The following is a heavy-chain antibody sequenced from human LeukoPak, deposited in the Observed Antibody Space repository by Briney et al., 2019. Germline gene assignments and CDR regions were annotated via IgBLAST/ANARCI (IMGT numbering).Heavy chain of an antibody. Sequence: ASVKVSCKASGYTFTSYDINWVRQATGQGLEWMGWMNPNNGNTGYAQKFQGRVTMTRNTSISTAYMELSSLRSEDTAVYYCARDLDSSGHYSWLDPWGQGTLVTVSS. CDR1: GYTFTSYD. CDR3: ARDLDSSGHYSWLDP. V-gene: IGHV1-8*01. D-gene: IGHD3-22*01. CDR2: MNPNNGNT. J-gene: IGHJ5*02.